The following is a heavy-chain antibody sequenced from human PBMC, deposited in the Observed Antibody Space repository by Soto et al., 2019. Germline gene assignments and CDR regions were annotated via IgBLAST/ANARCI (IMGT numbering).Heavy chain of an antibody. CDR1: NGSITSGNW. CDR2: IYQTGST. Sequence: SETLSLTCAVSNGSITSGNWWSWVRQPPGKGLEWIGDIYQTGSTNYNPSLRSRVIISVDKSKNNFSLSLSSVTAADTAVYFCAKVWGALAPIAGWFGPWGRGILVTVSS. D-gene: IGHD3-16*01. V-gene: IGHV4-4*02. CDR3: AKVWGALAPIAGWFGP. J-gene: IGHJ5*02.